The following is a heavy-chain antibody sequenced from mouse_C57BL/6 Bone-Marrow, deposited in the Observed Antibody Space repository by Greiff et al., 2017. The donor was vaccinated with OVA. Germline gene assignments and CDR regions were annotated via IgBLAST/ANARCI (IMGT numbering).Heavy chain of an antibody. CDR1: GFNIKDDY. J-gene: IGHJ2*01. CDR2: IDPENGDT. D-gene: IGHD2-2*01. Sequence: EVQLVESGAELVRPGASVKLSCTASGFNIKDDYMHWVKQRPEQGLEWIGWIDPENGDTEYASKFQGKATITADTSSNTAYLQLSSLTSEDTAVYYCTTEVTTLYYFDYWGQGTTLTVSS. V-gene: IGHV14-4*01. CDR3: TTEVTTLYYFDY.